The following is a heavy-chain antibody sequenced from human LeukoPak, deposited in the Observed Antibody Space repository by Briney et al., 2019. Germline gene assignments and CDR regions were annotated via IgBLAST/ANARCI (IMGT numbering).Heavy chain of an antibody. V-gene: IGHV3-23*01. D-gene: IGHD6-19*01. Sequence: GGSLRLSCAASGFTFSSYAMSWVRQAPGKGLEWVSAISGSGGSTYYADSVRGRFTISRDNSKNTLYLQMNSLRAEDTAVYYCAKFLSVAGTLPYFDYWGQGTLVTVSS. J-gene: IGHJ4*02. CDR3: AKFLSVAGTLPYFDY. CDR1: GFTFSSYA. CDR2: ISGSGGST.